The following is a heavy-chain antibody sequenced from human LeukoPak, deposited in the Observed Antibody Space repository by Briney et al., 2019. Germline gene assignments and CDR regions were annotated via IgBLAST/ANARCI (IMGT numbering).Heavy chain of an antibody. Sequence: AASVKVSCKASGYIFIGYFIHWVRQAPGQGLEWMGWIDPNSGETHYAQKFQGRFTMTKDTSIKTAYMELSSLRSDDTAIHYCAMFWHCGSSTSWAVNGFDYWGQGTEVTVSP. V-gene: IGHV1-2*02. J-gene: IGHJ3*01. CDR3: AMFWHCGSSTSWAVNGFDY. D-gene: IGHD2-21*01. CDR2: IDPNSGET. CDR1: GYIFIGYF.